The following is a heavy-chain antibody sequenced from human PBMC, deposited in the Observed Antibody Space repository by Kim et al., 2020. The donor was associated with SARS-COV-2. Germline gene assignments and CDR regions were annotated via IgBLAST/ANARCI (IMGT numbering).Heavy chain of an antibody. D-gene: IGHD2-15*01. CDR1: GGSISSYY. CDR3: ARVRCSGGSCNSGDYYYGMDV. V-gene: IGHV4-59*13. CDR2: IYYSGST. J-gene: IGHJ6*02. Sequence: SETLSLTCTVSGGSISSYYWSWIRQPPGKGLEWIGYIYYSGSTNYNPSLKSRVTISVDTSKNQFSLKLSSVTAADTAVYYCARVRCSGGSCNSGDYYYGMDVWGQGTTVTVSS.